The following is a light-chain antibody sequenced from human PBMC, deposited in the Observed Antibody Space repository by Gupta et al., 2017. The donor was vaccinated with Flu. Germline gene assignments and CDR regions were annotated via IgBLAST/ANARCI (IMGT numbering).Light chain of an antibody. J-gene: IGLJ1*01. CDR3: CSFAGTSTPRV. CDR1: GSDVDVYNV. V-gene: IGLV2-11*01. CDR2: DVT. Sequence: QSALTKPRSVSGSPGQSVPIPCAGAGSDVDVYNVVSWYQHHAGKAPKLIIYDVTQRPSGVPDRSSGSRSANTASLTISGLQDEDEADYYCCSFAGTSTPRVFGTGTRVTVL.